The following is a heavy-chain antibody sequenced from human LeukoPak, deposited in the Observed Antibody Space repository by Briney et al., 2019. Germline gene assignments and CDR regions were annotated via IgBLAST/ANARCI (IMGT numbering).Heavy chain of an antibody. J-gene: IGHJ6*02. Sequence: PGGSLRLSCAASGFTFITYGMHRVRQAPGKGLEWVAVIWCDGSKKYYADSVKSRFTISRDNSKNTLYLQMNSLKAEDTALYYYARDDSSGYYYSDDYYGMDVWGQGTTVTVSS. D-gene: IGHD3-22*01. CDR1: GFTFITYG. V-gene: IGHV3-33*01. CDR3: ARDDSSGYYYSDDYYGMDV. CDR2: IWCDGSKK.